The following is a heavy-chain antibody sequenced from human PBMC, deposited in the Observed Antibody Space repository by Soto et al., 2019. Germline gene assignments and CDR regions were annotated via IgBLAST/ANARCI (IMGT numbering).Heavy chain of an antibody. CDR2: ISGSGGRT. CDR1: GFTFSSYA. Sequence: EVQLLESGGGLVQPGGSLRLSCAASGFTFSSYAMSWVRQAPGKGLEWVSAISGSGGRTYYADSVKGRFTISRDNSKNTLYLQMNSLRAEDTAVYYCAKDGVGAVYYYYYGMDVWGQGTTVTVSS. J-gene: IGHJ6*02. V-gene: IGHV3-23*01. CDR3: AKDGVGAVYYYYYGMDV. D-gene: IGHD1-26*01.